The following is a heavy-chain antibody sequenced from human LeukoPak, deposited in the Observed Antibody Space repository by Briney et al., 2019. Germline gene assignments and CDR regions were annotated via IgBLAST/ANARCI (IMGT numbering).Heavy chain of an antibody. J-gene: IGHJ4*02. CDR2: ISSSSSYI. V-gene: IGHV3-21*01. CDR1: GFTFSSYA. CDR3: ARDNRRERWLQSPRGIDY. Sequence: GGSLRLSCAASGFTFSSYAMSWVRQAPGKGLEWVSSISSSSSYIYYADSVKGRFTISRDNAKNSLYLQMNSLRAEDTAVYYCARDNRRERWLQSPRGIDYWGQGTLVTVSS. D-gene: IGHD5-12*01.